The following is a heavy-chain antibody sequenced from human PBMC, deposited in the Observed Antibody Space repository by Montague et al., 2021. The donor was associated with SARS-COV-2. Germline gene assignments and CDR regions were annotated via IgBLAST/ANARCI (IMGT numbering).Heavy chain of an antibody. CDR1: GDSTSCPNCY. D-gene: IGHD4-17*01. J-gene: IGHJ5*02. V-gene: IGHV4-39*01. CDR3: AGHRNYGDHSLDNWFHP. Sequence: SETLSLTCTVSGDSTSCPNCYWGWIRQAPGKGLDWIGTIYNSGTTXYXXXXKXRLTISIDTSKNQFSLKLTSVTAADTAVYYCAGHRNYGDHSLDNWFHPWGQGTLVTVSS. CDR2: IYNSGTT.